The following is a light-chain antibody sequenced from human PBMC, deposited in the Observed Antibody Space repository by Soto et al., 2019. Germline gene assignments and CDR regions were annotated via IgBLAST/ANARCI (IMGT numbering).Light chain of an antibody. J-gene: IGKJ1*01. V-gene: IGKV1-39*01. CDR1: QTITNY. CDR2: AAS. Sequence: DIQMTQSPSSLSASVGDRVTITCRASQTITNYLIWYQQKLGKAPKLLIYAASTLLSGVPLRFTGGGSGTDFTLSIDSLQPEDFATYFCQQSYSSPWTFGQGTKVDIK. CDR3: QQSYSSPWT.